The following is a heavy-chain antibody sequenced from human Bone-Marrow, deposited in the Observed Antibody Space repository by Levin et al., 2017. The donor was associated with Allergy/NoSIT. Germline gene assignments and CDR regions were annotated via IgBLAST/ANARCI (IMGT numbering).Heavy chain of an antibody. CDR3: AKENGAISICGVGGPN. CDR2: IFYDGSKK. Sequence: GESLKISCAASGFTFSNYAMHWVRQAPGKGPEWVALIFYDGSKKYYADSVKGRFTISRDNSKNTLYLQMNSLRAEDTAVYHCAKENGAISICGVGGPNWGQGTLVTVSS. D-gene: IGHD3-3*01. J-gene: IGHJ4*02. CDR1: GFTFSNYA. V-gene: IGHV3-30*18.